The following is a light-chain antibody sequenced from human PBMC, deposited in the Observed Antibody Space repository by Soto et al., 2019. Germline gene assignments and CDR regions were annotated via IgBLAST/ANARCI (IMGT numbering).Light chain of an antibody. CDR1: QSIRSSH. Sequence: VLAQSPATLSLSPGERATLSCRASQSIRSSHLAWYQQKPGQAPRLLIYTTSTRDIGVPDRFSGSGSGTEFTLTISRLEPEDFAVYYCQHYGTSLTFGGGTTVEIK. CDR2: TTS. V-gene: IGKV3-20*01. CDR3: QHYGTSLT. J-gene: IGKJ4*01.